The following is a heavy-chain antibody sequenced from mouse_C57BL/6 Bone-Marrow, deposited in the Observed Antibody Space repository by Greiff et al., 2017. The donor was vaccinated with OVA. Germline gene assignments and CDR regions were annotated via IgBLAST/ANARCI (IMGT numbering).Heavy chain of an antibody. CDR3: ARDGMVPYDFDY. Sequence: EVKLQESGGGLVKPGGSLKLSCAASGFTFSSYAMSWVRQTPEKRLEWVATLSDGGSYTYYPDNVKGRFTISRDNAKNNLYLQMSHLKAEDTAMYSCARDGMVPYDFDYGGQGTTLTVSS. CDR2: LSDGGSYT. CDR1: GFTFSSYA. D-gene: IGHD2-10*02. V-gene: IGHV5-4*01. J-gene: IGHJ2*01.